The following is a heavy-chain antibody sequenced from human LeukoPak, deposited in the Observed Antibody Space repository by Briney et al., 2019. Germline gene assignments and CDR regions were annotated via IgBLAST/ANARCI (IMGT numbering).Heavy chain of an antibody. J-gene: IGHJ4*02. V-gene: IGHV4-4*02. Sequence: SGTLSLTCSVSGGAINTTNWWNWVRQPLGKGLAWIGEIFHSGSTNYAPPLKSRVTISVDRPKNQFFLKLTSATAADTAVYYCARQYCNGGSCYSGFDYWGQGALVTVSS. CDR3: ARQYCNGGSCYSGFDY. CDR2: IFHSGST. CDR1: GGAINTTNW. D-gene: IGHD2-15*01.